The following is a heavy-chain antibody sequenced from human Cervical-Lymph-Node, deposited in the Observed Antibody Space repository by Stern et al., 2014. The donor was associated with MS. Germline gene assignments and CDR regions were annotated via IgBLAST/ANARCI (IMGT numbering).Heavy chain of an antibody. CDR2: ISPYNGNI. J-gene: IGHJ4*02. V-gene: IGHV1-18*01. Sequence: QVQLVESGPEVKKPGASVKVSCKTSGFTFSNYGLSWVRQAPGQGLEWVGWISPYNGNIDLPQKFQGRLTMTTDTSTSTVYMELNSLRSDDTADYYCRRDRGIVATTTGDFWGQGTLVTVTT. CDR3: RRDRGIVATTTGDF. CDR1: GFTFSNYG. D-gene: IGHD1-26*01.